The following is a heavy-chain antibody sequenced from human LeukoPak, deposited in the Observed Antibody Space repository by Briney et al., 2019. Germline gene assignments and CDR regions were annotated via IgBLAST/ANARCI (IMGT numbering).Heavy chain of an antibody. CDR2: INHSGST. D-gene: IGHD6-19*01. CDR1: GGSFSGYY. J-gene: IGHJ1*01. CDR3: ASPAYSSGWYRPAQYFQH. V-gene: IGHV4-34*01. Sequence: PSETLSLTCAVYGGSFSGYYWSWNRQPPGKGLEWIGEINHSGSTNYNPSLKSRVTISVDTSKTQFSLKLRSVPAADTAVYYCASPAYSSGWYRPAQYFQHWGQGTLVTVSS.